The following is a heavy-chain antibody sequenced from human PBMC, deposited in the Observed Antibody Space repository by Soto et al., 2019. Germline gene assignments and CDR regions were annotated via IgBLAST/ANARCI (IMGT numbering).Heavy chain of an antibody. V-gene: IGHV1-2*02. J-gene: IGHJ3*02. Sequence: ASVKVSCKASGYTFTGYYMHWVRQAPGQGLEWMGWINPNSGGTNYAQKFQGRVIMTRDTSISTAYMELSRLRSDDTAVYYCARDPRSSNAFDIWGQGTMVTVSS. D-gene: IGHD6-6*01. CDR3: ARDPRSSNAFDI. CDR1: GYTFTGYY. CDR2: INPNSGGT.